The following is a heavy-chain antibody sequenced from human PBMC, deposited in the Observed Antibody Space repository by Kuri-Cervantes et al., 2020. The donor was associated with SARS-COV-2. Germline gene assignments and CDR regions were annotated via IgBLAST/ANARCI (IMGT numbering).Heavy chain of an antibody. CDR1: GYTFTSYY. D-gene: IGHD2-15*01. Sequence: ASVKVSCKASGYTFTSYYMHWVRQAPGQGLEWMGIINPSGGSTSYGQKFQGRVTMTRDTSTSTVYMELSSLRSEDTAVYYCASLGVDCSGGSCWQGFDYWGQGTLVTVSS. V-gene: IGHV1-46*01. J-gene: IGHJ4*02. CDR2: INPSGGST. CDR3: ASLGVDCSGGSCWQGFDY.